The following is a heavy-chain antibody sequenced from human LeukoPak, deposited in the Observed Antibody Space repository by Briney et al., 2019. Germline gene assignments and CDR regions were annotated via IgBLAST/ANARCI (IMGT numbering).Heavy chain of an antibody. CDR2: ISSSSSYI. J-gene: IGHJ4*02. CDR3: ARDPMITSGGVIAQYYFDY. V-gene: IGHV3-21*01. D-gene: IGHD3-16*02. Sequence: SGGSLRLSCAASGFTFSSYSMNWVRQAPGKGLEWVSSISSSSSYIYYADSVKGRFTIPRDNAKNSLYLQMNSLRAEDTAVYYCARDPMITSGGVIAQYYFDYWGQGTLVTVSS. CDR1: GFTFSSYS.